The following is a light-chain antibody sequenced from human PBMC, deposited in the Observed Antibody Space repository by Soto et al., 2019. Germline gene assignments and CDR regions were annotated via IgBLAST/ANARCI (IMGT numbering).Light chain of an antibody. V-gene: IGLV2-14*01. J-gene: IGLJ1*01. CDR3: SSYTTSSTRV. CDR2: DVS. Sequence: QSVLTQPASVSGSPGQSITISCTGTSSDVGGYNYVSWYQQHPGKAPKLMIYDVSYRPSGVSNRFSASKSGNTASLTISGLQAEDEADYYCSSYTTSSTRVFGTGTQLTVL. CDR1: SSDVGGYNY.